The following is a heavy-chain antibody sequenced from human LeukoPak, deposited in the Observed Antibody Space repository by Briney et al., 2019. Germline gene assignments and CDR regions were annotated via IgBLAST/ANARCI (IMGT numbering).Heavy chain of an antibody. CDR2: IIPIFGTA. CDR1: GYTFTSYG. CDR3: ARDSQDGLTIFGVVPYYYYMDV. J-gene: IGHJ6*03. Sequence: SVKVSCNASGYTFTSYGISWVRQAPGQGLEWMGGIIPIFGTANYAQKFQGRVTITADESTSTAYMELSSLRSEDTAVYYCARDSQDGLTIFGVVPYYYYMDVWGKGTTVTVSS. V-gene: IGHV1-69*13. D-gene: IGHD3-3*01.